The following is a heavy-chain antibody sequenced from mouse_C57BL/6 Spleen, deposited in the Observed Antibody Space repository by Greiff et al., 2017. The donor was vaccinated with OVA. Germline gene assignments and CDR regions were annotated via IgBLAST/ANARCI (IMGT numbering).Heavy chain of an antibody. V-gene: IGHV1-69*01. J-gene: IGHJ3*01. CDR1: GYTFTSYW. CDR2: IDPSDSYT. Sequence: VQLQQPGAELVMPGASVKLSCKASGYTFTSYWMHWVKQRPGQGLEWIGEIDPSDSYTNYNQKFKGKSTLTVDKSSSTAYMQLSSLTSEDSAVYYCARSSNYLFAYWGQGTLVTVSA. D-gene: IGHD2-5*01. CDR3: ARSSNYLFAY.